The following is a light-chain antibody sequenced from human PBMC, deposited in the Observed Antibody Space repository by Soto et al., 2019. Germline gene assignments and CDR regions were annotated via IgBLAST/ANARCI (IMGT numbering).Light chain of an antibody. Sequence: EIVMMQSPATLSVFPGERATLSCRASQSISSNLAWYQQNLCQAPRLLLYRASTRATGIPARFSGSGSGTEFTLTNSTLQSDDFALYYCHQDENWPQTLGQKTKVEI. CDR3: HQDENWPQT. V-gene: IGKV3-15*01. J-gene: IGKJ1*01. CDR1: QSISSN. CDR2: RAS.